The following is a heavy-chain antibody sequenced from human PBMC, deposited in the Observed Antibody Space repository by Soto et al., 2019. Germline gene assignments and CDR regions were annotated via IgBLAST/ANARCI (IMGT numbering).Heavy chain of an antibody. CDR1: GGSISSGGYS. V-gene: IGHV4-30-2*01. Sequence: SETLSLTCAVSGGSISSGGYSWSWIRQPPGKGLEWIGYIYHSGSTYYNPSLKSRVTISVDRSKNQFSLKLSSVTAADTAVYYCARTSGSSGYTDYWGQGTLVTVSS. J-gene: IGHJ4*02. CDR3: ARTSGSSGYTDY. CDR2: IYHSGST. D-gene: IGHD3-22*01.